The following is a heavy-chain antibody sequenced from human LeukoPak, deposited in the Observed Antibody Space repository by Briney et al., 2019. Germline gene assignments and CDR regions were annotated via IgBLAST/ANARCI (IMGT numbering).Heavy chain of an antibody. J-gene: IGHJ4*02. V-gene: IGHV3-7*01. CDR3: ARWVSQYYFDY. D-gene: IGHD2-21*01. CDR2: INQDGSEK. Sequence: RGSLRLSCEASGFTLNYYWMSWVRQAPGKGLEWVANINQDGSEKYFVDSVKGRFTISRDNAQNSVFLQMDSLRVDDTAVYYCARWVSQYYFDYWGRGTHAAVSS. CDR1: GFTLNYYW.